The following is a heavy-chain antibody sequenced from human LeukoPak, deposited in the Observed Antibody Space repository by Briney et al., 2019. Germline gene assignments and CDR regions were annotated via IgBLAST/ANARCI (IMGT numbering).Heavy chain of an antibody. CDR1: GFTFSDYY. Sequence: GSLRLSCAASGFTFSDYYMSWIRQAPGKGLEWVSYISSSGSTIYYADSVKGRFTISRNNAKNSLSLQMNSLGAEDTAVYHCARDGCTSTTCSTLGGFSSWGQGTLVTVSS. CDR2: ISSSGSTI. CDR3: ARDGCTSTTCSTLGGFSS. J-gene: IGHJ5*02. V-gene: IGHV3-11*04. D-gene: IGHD2-2*01.